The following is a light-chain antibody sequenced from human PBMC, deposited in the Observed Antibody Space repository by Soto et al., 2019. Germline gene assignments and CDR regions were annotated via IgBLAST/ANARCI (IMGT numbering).Light chain of an antibody. J-gene: IGLJ1*01. V-gene: IGLV2-14*01. CDR2: EVN. CDR1: SSDIGGYNY. CDR3: CSYSTSNTHNYV. Sequence: LTHPASVSGSPGQSITVSCTGTSSDIGGYNYVSWYQHHPGKAPQLIIYEVNLRPSGVSDRFSASKSGDTASLTISGLQAGDEADYYCCSYSTSNTHNYVFGTGTKVTVL.